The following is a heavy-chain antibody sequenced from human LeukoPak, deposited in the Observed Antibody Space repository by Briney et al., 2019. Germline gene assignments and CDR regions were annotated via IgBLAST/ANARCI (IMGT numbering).Heavy chain of an antibody. CDR1: GFTFSSYW. V-gene: IGHV3-21*01. Sequence: GGSLRLSCAASGFTFSSYWMSWVRQAPGKGLEWVSSISSSSSYIYYADSVKGRFTISRDNAKNSLYLQMNSLRAEDTAVYYCARDGEGQGDYWGQGTLVTVSS. J-gene: IGHJ4*02. D-gene: IGHD3-10*01. CDR2: ISSSSSYI. CDR3: ARDGEGQGDY.